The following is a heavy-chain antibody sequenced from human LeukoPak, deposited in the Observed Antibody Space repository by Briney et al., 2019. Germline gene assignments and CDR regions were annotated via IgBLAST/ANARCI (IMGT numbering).Heavy chain of an antibody. CDR1: GGSISSSSYS. CDR3: ARLITMVRGALDY. V-gene: IGHV4-39*01. J-gene: IGHJ4*02. CDR2: IYYSGST. D-gene: IGHD3-10*01. Sequence: SETLSLTCTVSGGSISSSSYSWGWIRQPPGKGLEWIGSIYYSGSTYYNPSLKSRVTISVDTSKNQFSLKLSSVTAADTAVYYCARLITMVRGALDYWGQGTLVTVSS.